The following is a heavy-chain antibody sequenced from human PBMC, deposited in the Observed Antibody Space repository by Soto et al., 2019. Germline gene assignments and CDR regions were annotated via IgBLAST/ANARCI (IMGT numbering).Heavy chain of an antibody. CDR3: ARERWSMPYYYYCGMDV. CDR1: GYTFTNYA. D-gene: IGHD2-8*02. V-gene: IGHV1-2*04. J-gene: IGHJ6*02. Sequence: GASVKVSCKASGYTFTNYAMNWVRQAPGQGLEWMGWINPISGGTNYAQKFQGWVTMTRDTSISTAYMELSRLRSDDTAVYYCARERWSMPYYYYCGMDVRGQGTTVTGFS. CDR2: INPISGGT.